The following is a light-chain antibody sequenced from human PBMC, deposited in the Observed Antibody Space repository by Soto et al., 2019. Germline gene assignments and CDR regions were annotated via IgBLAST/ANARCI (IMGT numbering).Light chain of an antibody. CDR3: QQSYSTPPT. Sequence: DIVMTQSPDSLAVSLGERATINCKSSQTILYSSNNKNYLAWYQQKPGQPPKLLISWASTRESGVPDRFSGSGSGTDFTLTISSLQAEDVAVYYCQQSYSTPPTFGQGTKVEIK. V-gene: IGKV4-1*01. CDR2: WAS. J-gene: IGKJ1*01. CDR1: QTILYSSNNKNY.